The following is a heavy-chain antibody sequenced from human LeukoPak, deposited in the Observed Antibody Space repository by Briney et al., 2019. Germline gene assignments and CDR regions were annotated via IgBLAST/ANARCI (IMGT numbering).Heavy chain of an antibody. CDR2: ISSSSSYT. V-gene: IGHV3-11*06. D-gene: IGHD3-16*02. CDR3: AREMTLGELSLYL. Sequence: PGGSLRLSCAASGFTFSDYYMSWIRQAPGKGLEWVSYISSSSSYTNYADSVKGRFTISRDNAKNSLCLQMNSLRAEDTAVYYCAREMTLGELSLYLWGQGTMVTVSS. J-gene: IGHJ3*01. CDR1: GFTFSDYY.